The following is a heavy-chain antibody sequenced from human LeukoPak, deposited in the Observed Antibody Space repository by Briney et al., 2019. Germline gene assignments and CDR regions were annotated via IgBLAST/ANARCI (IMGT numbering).Heavy chain of an antibody. CDR1: GGTFSSYA. CDR2: IIPIFGTA. CDR3: ARAPDYGDYVGWFDP. V-gene: IGHV1-69*01. J-gene: IGHJ5*02. D-gene: IGHD4-17*01. Sequence: SVKLSCNASGGTFSSYAISWDRQAPGQGLEWMGAIIPIFGTANYAQKIQGRVTITADESTSTAYMELSSLRSEETAVYYCARAPDYGDYVGWFDPWGQGTLVTVSS.